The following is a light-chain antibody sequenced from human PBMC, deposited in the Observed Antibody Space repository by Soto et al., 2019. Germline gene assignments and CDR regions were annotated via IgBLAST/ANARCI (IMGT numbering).Light chain of an antibody. CDR2: GAS. Sequence: DIVLTQSPGTLSLSPGERATLSCRASQSVSSSYLAWYQQKPGQAPRLLIYGASIRATGIPDRFSGSGSGTDLTLTISRLEPEDCAVYYCQQYGSSPLTFGGGTKVEIK. J-gene: IGKJ4*01. CDR1: QSVSSSY. CDR3: QQYGSSPLT. V-gene: IGKV3-20*01.